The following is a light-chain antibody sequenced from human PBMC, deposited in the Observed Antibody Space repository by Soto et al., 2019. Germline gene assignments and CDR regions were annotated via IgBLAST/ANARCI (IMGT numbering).Light chain of an antibody. Sequence: QSALPQPRSVSGSPVQSVTISCTGTSSDVGGYNYVSWYQQHPGKAPKLMIYDVSKRPSGVPDRFSGSKSGNTASLTISGLQAEDEADYYCCSYAGSSYVFGTGTKVTVL. CDR1: SSDVGGYNY. CDR3: CSYAGSSYV. J-gene: IGLJ1*01. CDR2: DVS. V-gene: IGLV2-11*01.